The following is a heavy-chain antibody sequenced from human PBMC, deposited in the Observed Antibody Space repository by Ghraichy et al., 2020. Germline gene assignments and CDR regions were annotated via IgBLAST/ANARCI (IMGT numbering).Heavy chain of an antibody. D-gene: IGHD1-26*01. CDR3: ARGRSEGAIDFFDS. CDR2: VTSSAAIR. J-gene: IGHJ4*02. V-gene: IGHV3-23*01. Sequence: GSLRLSCAASGFTFSSYAISWVRQAPGQGLEWVATVTSSAAIRYYRDSVKGRFTISRDNSKNTLYLQMDSLRAEDTAVYSCARGRSEGAIDFFDSWGQGTLVTVSS. CDR1: GFTFSSYA.